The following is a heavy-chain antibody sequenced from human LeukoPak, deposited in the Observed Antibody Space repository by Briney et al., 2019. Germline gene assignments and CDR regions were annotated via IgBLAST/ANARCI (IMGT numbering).Heavy chain of an antibody. D-gene: IGHD3-22*01. J-gene: IGHJ4*02. CDR1: GGSISSGGYY. Sequence: SETLSLTCTVSGGSISSGGYYWSWIRQHPGKGLEWIGYIYYSGSTYYNPSLKSRVTISVDTSKNQFSLKLSSVTAADTAVYYCAREYYYDSSGLDYWGQGTLVTVSS. CDR3: AREYYYDSSGLDY. V-gene: IGHV4-31*03. CDR2: IYYSGST.